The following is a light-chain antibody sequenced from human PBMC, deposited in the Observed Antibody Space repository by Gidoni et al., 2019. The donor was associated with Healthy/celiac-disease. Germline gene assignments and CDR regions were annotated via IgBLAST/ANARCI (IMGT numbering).Light chain of an antibody. CDR3: QQYYSTPPT. CDR1: QRVLYSSNNKNY. J-gene: IGKJ4*01. V-gene: IGKV4-1*01. CDR2: WAS. Sequence: DILIIQSPDFLPVSLGESATINYKSSQRVLYSSNNKNYLAWCHQKPGQPPKLLIYWASTRESGVPDRFSGSGSGTDFTLSISSLQAEDVAVYYCQQYYSTPPTFGGGTKVEIK.